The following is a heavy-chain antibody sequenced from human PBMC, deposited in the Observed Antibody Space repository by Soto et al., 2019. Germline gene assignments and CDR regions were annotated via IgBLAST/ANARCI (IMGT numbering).Heavy chain of an antibody. CDR3: ARCTDSSGYYYYYGMDV. CDR2: ISAYNGNT. Sequence: QVQLVQSGAEVKKPGASVKVSCKASGYTFTSYGITWVRQAPGQGLEWMGWISAYNGNTNYAQKLQGRVTMTTDTSTSTAYMELRSLRSDDTAVYYCARCTDSSGYYYYYGMDVWGQGTTVTVSS. CDR1: GYTFTSYG. V-gene: IGHV1-18*01. D-gene: IGHD3-22*01. J-gene: IGHJ6*02.